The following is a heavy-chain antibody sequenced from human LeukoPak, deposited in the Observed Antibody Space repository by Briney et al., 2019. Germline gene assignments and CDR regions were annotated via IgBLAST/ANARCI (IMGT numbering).Heavy chain of an antibody. D-gene: IGHD3-9*01. CDR3: ARLVFLTTVPSYDY. CDR2: NSGSGGST. CDR1: GFTFSSYA. V-gene: IGHV3-23*01. Sequence: GGSLRLSCAASGFTFSSYAMSWVRQAPGKGLEWVSTNSGSGGSTYYADSVEGRFTISRDNSKNTLYLQMNSLRAEDTAVYYCARLVFLTTVPSYDYWGQGTLVTVSS. J-gene: IGHJ4*02.